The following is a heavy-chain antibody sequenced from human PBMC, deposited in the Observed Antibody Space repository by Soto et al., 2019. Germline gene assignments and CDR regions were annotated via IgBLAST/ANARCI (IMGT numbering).Heavy chain of an antibody. Sequence: QVARVQSGAEVRGPGSSVKVSCEASVGTSTIYTITWVRQAPGQGLAWMGRIVPMLGIINYGRNFQGRVTVTANTATATANTELSSLSFDDKAIYYCYTEKYGAGRVGVFHWGQGTQVTVSS. D-gene: IGHD1-26*01. CDR2: IVPMLGII. CDR1: VGTSTIYT. CDR3: YTEKYGAGRVGVFH. J-gene: IGHJ4*02. V-gene: IGHV1-69*02.